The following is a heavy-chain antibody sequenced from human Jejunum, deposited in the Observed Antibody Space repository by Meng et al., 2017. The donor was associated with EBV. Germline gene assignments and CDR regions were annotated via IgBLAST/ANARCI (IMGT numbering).Heavy chain of an antibody. Sequence: QRQGSGPGLVQPSETLSLPCTVSGVSMSNFSWSWFRQPPGKVLEWIGYISYSVSTNYNPSLKSRVPISVDPSKNQFSLSLSSVTAADTAVYYCARGGGRPEYWGQGTLVTVSS. CDR3: ARGGGRPEY. D-gene: IGHD3-10*01. CDR2: ISYSVST. CDR1: GVSMSNFS. J-gene: IGHJ4*02. V-gene: IGHV4-59*01.